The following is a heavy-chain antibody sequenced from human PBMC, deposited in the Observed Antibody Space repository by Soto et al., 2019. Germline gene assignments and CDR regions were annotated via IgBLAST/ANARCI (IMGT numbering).Heavy chain of an antibody. CDR3: VRDKDYYDSSGYGY. V-gene: IGHV3-23*01. CDR2: IMSSSGTT. CDR1: GFTFNRYA. Sequence: EVQLLESGGGLVQPGRSLRLSCAASGFTFNRYAMSWVRQAPGKGLEWVSSIMSSSGTTYYADSVKGRFSISRDNSKNMLYLQMSSLRAEDAAVYYCVRDKDYYDSSGYGYWGQGTLVTVSS. J-gene: IGHJ4*02. D-gene: IGHD3-22*01.